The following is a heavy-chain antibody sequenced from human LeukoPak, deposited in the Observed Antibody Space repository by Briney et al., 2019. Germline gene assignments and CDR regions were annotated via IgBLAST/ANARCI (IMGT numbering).Heavy chain of an antibody. CDR1: GFTFSSYW. CDR3: ARAGSSWSGYYFDY. CDR2: IKQDGSEK. Sequence: PGGSLRLSCAASGFTFSSYWMSWVRQAPGKGLEWVANIKQDGSEKYYVDSVKGRFTVFRDNAKNSLYLQMNSLRAEDTAVYYCARAGSSWSGYYFDYWGQGTLVTVSS. J-gene: IGHJ4*02. V-gene: IGHV3-7*01. D-gene: IGHD6-13*01.